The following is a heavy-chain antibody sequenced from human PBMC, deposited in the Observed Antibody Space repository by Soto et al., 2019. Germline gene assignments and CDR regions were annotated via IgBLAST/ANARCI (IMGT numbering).Heavy chain of an antibody. V-gene: IGHV3-9*01. J-gene: IGHJ4*02. D-gene: IGHD3-3*01. CDR3: ANSGNRHYDFWSDY. Sequence: EVQVVESGGGLIQPGGSLRLSCAASGFTVRDHAMHWVRQAPGKGLEWVSGISWNSGKIGYADSVKGRFTISRDNAKNSLYLQMNSLRVEDTAFYYCANSGNRHYDFWSDYWGPGTLVTVSS. CDR2: ISWNSGKI. CDR1: GFTVRDHA.